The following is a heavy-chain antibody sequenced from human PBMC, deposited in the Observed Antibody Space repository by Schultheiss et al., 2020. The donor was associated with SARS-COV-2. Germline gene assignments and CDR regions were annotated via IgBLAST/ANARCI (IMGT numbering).Heavy chain of an antibody. CDR3: AREWITIFGVVSTAAIDY. Sequence: SETLSLTCTVSGGSISSYYWSWIRQPPGKGLEWIGYIYYSGSTNYNPSLKSRVTISVDTSKNQFSLKLSSVTAADTAVYYCAREWITIFGVVSTAAIDYWGQGTLVTVSS. CDR2: IYYSGST. J-gene: IGHJ4*02. D-gene: IGHD3-3*01. V-gene: IGHV4-59*12. CDR1: GGSISSYY.